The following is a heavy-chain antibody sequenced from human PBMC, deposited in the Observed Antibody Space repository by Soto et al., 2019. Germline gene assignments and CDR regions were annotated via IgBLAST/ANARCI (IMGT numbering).Heavy chain of an antibody. CDR3: ARGDRYSGSFSDYFDP. J-gene: IGHJ5*02. Sequence: SETLSLTCIVSGASISTGGYSWSWIRQPPGKGPEWIGYIYESGRTYYKPSLKSRASISMDKSRNQFSVRLTSVTAADTAVYFCARGDRYSGSFSDYFDPWAREPWSPSPQ. CDR1: GASISTGGYS. V-gene: IGHV4-30-2*01. CDR2: IYESGRT. D-gene: IGHD1-26*01.